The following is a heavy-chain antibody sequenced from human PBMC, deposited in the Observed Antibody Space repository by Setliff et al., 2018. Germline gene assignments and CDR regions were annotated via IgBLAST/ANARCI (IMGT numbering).Heavy chain of an antibody. V-gene: IGHV4-30-4*08. J-gene: IGHJ4*02. Sequence: SETLSLTCTVSGGSISSGDYYWTWIRQPPGKGLEWIGFIYYSGNTFYNPSLKSRLTISVDASKNLFSLKLSSVTAADTAVYYCARQLYYYGTPGYFDYWGQGTLVTVSS. CDR3: ARQLYYYGTPGYFDY. CDR2: IYYSGNT. CDR1: GGSISSGDYY. D-gene: IGHD3-10*01.